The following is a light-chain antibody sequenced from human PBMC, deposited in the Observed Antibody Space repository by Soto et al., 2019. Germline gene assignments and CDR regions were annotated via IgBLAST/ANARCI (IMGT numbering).Light chain of an antibody. J-gene: IGLJ2*01. CDR2: DVR. V-gene: IGLV2-14*03. CDR1: SSDIGGYDY. Sequence: QSVLTQPASVSGSPGQSITISCSGTSSDIGGYDYLSWYQQHPGKAPKLLIYDVRIRPSGVSNRFSGSKSANTASRTISGLQAEDEADYYCSSLTSDNTRVLFGGGTQLTVL. CDR3: SSLTSDNTRVL.